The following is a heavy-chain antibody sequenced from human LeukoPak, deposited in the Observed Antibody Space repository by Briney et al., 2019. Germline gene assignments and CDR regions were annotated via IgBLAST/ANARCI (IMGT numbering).Heavy chain of an antibody. CDR1: GFTFSSYA. D-gene: IGHD2-2*01. Sequence: LRLSCAASGFTFSSYAMSCVRQPPGKGLEWIGYIYHSGSTYYNPSLKSRVTISVDTSKNQFSLKLSSVTAADTAVYYCASRYCSSTSCPMGFDPWGQGTLVTVSS. J-gene: IGHJ5*02. V-gene: IGHV4-30-2*05. CDR3: ASRYCSSTSCPMGFDP. CDR2: IYHSGST.